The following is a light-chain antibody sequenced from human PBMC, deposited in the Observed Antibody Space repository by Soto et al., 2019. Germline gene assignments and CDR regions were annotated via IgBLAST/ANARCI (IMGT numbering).Light chain of an antibody. CDR3: QQYNNWPPLT. CDR1: QSVSSN. Sequence: EIVMTQSPATLSVSPGERATLSCRASQSVSSNLAWYQQKPGQAPRLLIYSASARATGIPARFSGSGSGTDFTLTISSLQSEDFAVYYCQQYNNWPPLTFGGGTEVEIK. CDR2: SAS. J-gene: IGKJ4*01. V-gene: IGKV3-15*01.